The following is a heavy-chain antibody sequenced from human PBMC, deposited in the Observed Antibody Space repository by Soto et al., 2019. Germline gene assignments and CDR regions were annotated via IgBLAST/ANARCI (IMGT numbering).Heavy chain of an antibody. CDR3: ARITVTGDAGFDF. V-gene: IGHV2-70*01. Sequence: ESGPTLVNPTQTLTLTCTFSGFSLSTSGMCLSWIRHPPGKALEWLALIDWNDDKYYNTSLKTRLTISKDISKSQVVLTMTNMDPVDTATYYCARITVTGDAGFDFWSQGTLVTVSS. D-gene: IGHD4-17*01. J-gene: IGHJ4*02. CDR1: GFSLSTSGMC. CDR2: IDWNDDK.